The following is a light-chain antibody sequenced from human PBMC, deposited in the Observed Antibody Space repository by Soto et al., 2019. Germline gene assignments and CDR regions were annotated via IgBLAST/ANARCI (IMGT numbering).Light chain of an antibody. V-gene: IGKV1-12*01. CDR1: QVISSW. CDR2: KAS. J-gene: IGKJ4*01. CDR3: QQTYTTPLT. Sequence: DIQMTQSPSSVSASVGDTVTVSCRASQVISSWLAWYQQKPGRAPNLLIYKASTLQTGVPSRFSGSGSGTDFTLTITNLQPEDFATYYCQQTYTTPLTFGGGTKVEIK.